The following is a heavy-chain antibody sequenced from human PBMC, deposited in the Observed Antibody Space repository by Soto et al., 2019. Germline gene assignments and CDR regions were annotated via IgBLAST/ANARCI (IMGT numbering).Heavy chain of an antibody. CDR3: ARQGSWPYYYYGLDV. Sequence: QVQLVQSGPEVRKPGASVKVSCEASGYTFTTSGISWVRQVPGQGFEWMGWISTYNGDTNSAQNFQGRVLMTADTSTGTAYMELMSLKSDDTAVYYCARQGSWPYYYYGLDVWGQGTTVTVSS. CDR2: ISTYNGDT. J-gene: IGHJ6*02. V-gene: IGHV1-18*01. D-gene: IGHD1-26*01. CDR1: GYTFTTSG.